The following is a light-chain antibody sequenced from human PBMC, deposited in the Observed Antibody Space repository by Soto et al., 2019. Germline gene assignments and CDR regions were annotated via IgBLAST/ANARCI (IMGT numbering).Light chain of an antibody. J-gene: IGLJ1*01. Sequence: QSVLTHPPSASWTPGHRVTIACSGDSSSIERNTVSWYQQLPGMAPKLLIYLNSRRPSGVPDRFSGSKSGTSASLAISGLQSEDEAEYYCATWDDSLNLLYVFGTGTKVTAL. CDR3: ATWDDSLNLLYV. CDR1: SSSIERNT. CDR2: LNS. V-gene: IGLV1-44*01.